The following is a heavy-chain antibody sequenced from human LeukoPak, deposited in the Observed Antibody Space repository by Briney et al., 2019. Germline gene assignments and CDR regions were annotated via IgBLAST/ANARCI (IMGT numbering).Heavy chain of an antibody. CDR3: ARGRRSVAANYYYYYMDV. CDR2: ISYDGSNK. V-gene: IGHV3-30*04. D-gene: IGHD2-15*01. J-gene: IGHJ6*03. Sequence: GGSLRLSCAASGFTFSSYAMHWVRQAPGKGLEWVAVISYDGSNKYYADSVKGRFTISRDNSKNTLYLQMNSLRAEDTAVYYCARGRRSVAANYYYYYMDVWGKGTTVTVSS. CDR1: GFTFSSYA.